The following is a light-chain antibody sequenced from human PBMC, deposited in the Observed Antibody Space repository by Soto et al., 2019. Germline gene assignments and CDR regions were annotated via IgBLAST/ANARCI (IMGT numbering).Light chain of an antibody. CDR3: QQSYSTPRT. V-gene: IGKV1-39*01. CDR2: AAS. J-gene: IGKJ1*01. CDR1: QSISSY. Sequence: DIQMTQSPSSLSASIGAIFTITCRASQSISSYLNWYQQKPGKAPNLLIVAASSLQSGVPSRFSGSGSGTDFTLTSSSLQPEDFATYYCQQSYSTPRTFGQGTKVDIK.